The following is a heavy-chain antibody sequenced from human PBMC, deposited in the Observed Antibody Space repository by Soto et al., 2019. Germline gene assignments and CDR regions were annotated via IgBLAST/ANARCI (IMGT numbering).Heavy chain of an antibody. J-gene: IGHJ4*02. V-gene: IGHV1-69*13. CDR3: GRVSLREHLLVNFVY. D-gene: IGHD1-26*01. CDR1: GGTVKTHT. Sequence: ASVKVSCKASGGTVKTHTRSWVRQAPGQGREWMGGSIPIVGTTNYAQNFEGRVTMTADESTSRAYMELGSLRSEDTAVYSWGRVSLREHLLVNFVYWGQGTRVTVPQ. CDR2: SIPIVGTT.